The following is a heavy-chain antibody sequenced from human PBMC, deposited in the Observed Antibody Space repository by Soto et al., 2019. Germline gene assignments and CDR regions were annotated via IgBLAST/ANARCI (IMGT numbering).Heavy chain of an antibody. CDR1: GFTISDYY. J-gene: IGHJ6*02. V-gene: IGHV3-11*01. D-gene: IGHD3-10*01. CDR3: AKDQEGSGSHWLGYNYYGMDV. CDR2: ISRVGTTT. Sequence: QVQLVESGGGLVKPGGSLRLSCEASGFTISDYYMSWIRQAPGKGLEWVSYISRVGTTTYYADSVKGRFSISMDNAKNSLYLHMTSLRAEDTAVYFCAKDQEGSGSHWLGYNYYGMDVWGQGTTVTVSS.